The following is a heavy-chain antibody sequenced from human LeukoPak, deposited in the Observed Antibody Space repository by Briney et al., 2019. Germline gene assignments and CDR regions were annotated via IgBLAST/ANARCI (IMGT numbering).Heavy chain of an antibody. V-gene: IGHV5-51*01. CDR2: IYPGDSDT. J-gene: IGHJ4*02. D-gene: IGHD3-22*01. CDR1: GYRFTTYW. CDR3: VSVQNYYDSSGYWNFDY. Sequence: GESLKISCKGSGYRFTTYWIGWVRQMPGKGLEWMGTIYPGDSDTRYSPSFQGQVTISADKSISTAYLQWSSLKASETAMYYCVSVQNYYDSSGYWNFDYWGQGTLVTVSS.